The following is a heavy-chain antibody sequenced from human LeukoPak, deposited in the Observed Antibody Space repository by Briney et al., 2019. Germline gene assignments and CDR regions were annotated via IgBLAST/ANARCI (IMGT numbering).Heavy chain of an antibody. V-gene: IGHV3-66*02. D-gene: IGHD4-11*01. CDR1: GFTVSSNY. CDR2: IYSGGST. Sequence: GGSLRLSCAASGFTVSSNYMNWVRQAPGKGLEWVSVIYSGGSTYYADSVKGRFTMSRDKSKNTLYLQMYSLRAEDTAVYYCARDDLDYPFDYWGQGTLVTVSS. J-gene: IGHJ4*02. CDR3: ARDDLDYPFDY.